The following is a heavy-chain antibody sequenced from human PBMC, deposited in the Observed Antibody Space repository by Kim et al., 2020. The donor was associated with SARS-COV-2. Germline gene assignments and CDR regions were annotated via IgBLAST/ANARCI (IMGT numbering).Heavy chain of an antibody. V-gene: IGHV4-34*01. CDR3: ARGSAGSTVTASSYTFLDV. J-gene: IGHJ6*01. CDR2: INHSGSA. D-gene: IGHD4-17*01. CDR1: GGSLSGYS. Sequence: SETLSLTCAVYGGSLSGYSWSWIRQAPGEGLEWIGEINHSGSATSMPSLESRVTMSLAKSRNQFSLKLTSLTAADTAVYYCARGSAGSTVTASSYTFLDV.